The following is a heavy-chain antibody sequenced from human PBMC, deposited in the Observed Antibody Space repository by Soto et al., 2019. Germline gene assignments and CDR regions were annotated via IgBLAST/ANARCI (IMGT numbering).Heavy chain of an antibody. Sequence: ASVKVSFKASGYTFTSYAMHWVRQAPGQRLEWMGWINAGNGNTKYSQKFQGRVTITRDTSASTAYMELSSLRSEDTAVYYCAAESYYESNGTKGRIDWGQGTLVSVSS. CDR2: INAGNGNT. D-gene: IGHD3-22*01. J-gene: IGHJ4*02. CDR3: AAESYYESNGTKGRID. V-gene: IGHV1-3*01. CDR1: GYTFTSYA.